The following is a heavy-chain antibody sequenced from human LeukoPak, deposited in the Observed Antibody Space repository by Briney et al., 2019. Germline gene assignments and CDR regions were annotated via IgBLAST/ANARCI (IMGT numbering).Heavy chain of an antibody. V-gene: IGHV4-31*03. CDR2: IYYSGST. CDR1: GGSISSGGYY. CDR3: ARADFWSRYYSY. D-gene: IGHD3-3*01. Sequence: TSETLSLTCTVSGGSISSGGYYWSWIRQHPGQGLEWIGYIYYSGSTYYNPSLKSRVTISVDTSKNQFSLKLSSVTAADTAVYYYARADFWSRYYSYWGQGTLVTVSS. J-gene: IGHJ4*02.